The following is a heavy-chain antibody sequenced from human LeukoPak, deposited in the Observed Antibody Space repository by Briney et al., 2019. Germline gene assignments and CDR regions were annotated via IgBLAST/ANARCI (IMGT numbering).Heavy chain of an antibody. V-gene: IGHV4-39*07. CDR2: IYYSGTT. D-gene: IGHD6-13*01. CDR1: GGSIRSSTSY. CDR3: AKIVRLGAALAWFDP. Sequence: PSETLSLTCTVSGGSIRSSTSYWGWIRQPPGKGLEWIESIYYSGTTYYSPSLKRRVTISVDTSKNQFSLKLSSVTAADTAVYYCAKIVRLGAALAWFDPWGQGTLVIVSS. J-gene: IGHJ5*02.